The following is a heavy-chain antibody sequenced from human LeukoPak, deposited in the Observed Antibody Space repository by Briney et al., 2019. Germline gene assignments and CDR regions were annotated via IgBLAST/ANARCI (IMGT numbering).Heavy chain of an antibody. CDR2: IKQDGSEK. V-gene: IGHV3-7*01. CDR3: ARGRWAPFDC. CDR1: GFTSSDYW. J-gene: IGHJ4*02. D-gene: IGHD6-13*01. Sequence: GGSLRLSCAASGFTSSDYWMHWVRQAPGKGLEWVANIKQDGSEKNYVASVKGRFTISRDDAKNSLYLQMNSLRAEDTALYYCARGRWAPFDCWGQGTLVTVSS.